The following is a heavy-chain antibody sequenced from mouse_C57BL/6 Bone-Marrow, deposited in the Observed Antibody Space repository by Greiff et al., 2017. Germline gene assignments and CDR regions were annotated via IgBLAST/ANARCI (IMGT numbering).Heavy chain of an antibody. CDR3: AREPLSYDYAWFAY. Sequence: EVMLVESGGGLVKPGGSLKLSCAASGFTFSSYAMSWVRPTPEKRLEWVATISDGGSYTYYPDNVKGRFTISRDNAKNNLYLQMSHLKSEDTAMYYCAREPLSYDYAWFAYWGQGTLVTVSA. V-gene: IGHV5-4*01. J-gene: IGHJ3*01. CDR1: GFTFSSYA. D-gene: IGHD2-4*01. CDR2: ISDGGSYT.